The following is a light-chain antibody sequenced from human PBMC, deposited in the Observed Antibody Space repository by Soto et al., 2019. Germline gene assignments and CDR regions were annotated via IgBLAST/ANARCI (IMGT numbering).Light chain of an antibody. Sequence: QSVLTQPASVSGSPGQSITISCTGTSSDVGTYNFVSWYQQHPGKATKLMIYEFSSRPSGVSNRFSGSKSGNTASLTISGLQAEDEADYYCSSYSSTSTPWVFGGGTKLTVL. J-gene: IGLJ3*02. V-gene: IGLV2-14*01. CDR2: EFS. CDR3: SSYSSTSTPWV. CDR1: SSDVGTYNF.